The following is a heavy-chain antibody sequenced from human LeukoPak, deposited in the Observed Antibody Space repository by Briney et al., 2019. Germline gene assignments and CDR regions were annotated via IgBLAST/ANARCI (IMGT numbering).Heavy chain of an antibody. D-gene: IGHD7-27*01. J-gene: IGHJ3*01. CDR1: GLLPNAFA. Sequence: GGSLRLSCAASGLLPNAFAMHWVRQAPGKGLEWVAVIWSDGNNKYYAESVVGRFTISRDNSKNTLSLQMDSLRAEDTAVYYCAREKRAGTGGSMATFDLWGQGTLVTVSS. CDR3: AREKRAGTGGSMATFDL. CDR2: IWSDGNNK. V-gene: IGHV3-33*08.